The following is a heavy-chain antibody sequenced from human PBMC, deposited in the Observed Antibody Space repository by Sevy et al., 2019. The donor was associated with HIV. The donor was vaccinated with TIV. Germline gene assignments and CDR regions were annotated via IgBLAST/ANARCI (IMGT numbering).Heavy chain of an antibody. CDR1: GGSINSGDYY. V-gene: IGHV4-31*03. Sequence: SETLSLTCTVSGGSINSGDYYWSWIRQHPEKGLEWIGYIFHTGNTYYNRSFKSRATISVDTSKNQFSLKLSLMTAADTAVYYCAREGTKGVWFDPWGQGTLVTVSS. D-gene: IGHD3-16*01. CDR3: AREGTKGVWFDP. J-gene: IGHJ5*02. CDR2: IFHTGNT.